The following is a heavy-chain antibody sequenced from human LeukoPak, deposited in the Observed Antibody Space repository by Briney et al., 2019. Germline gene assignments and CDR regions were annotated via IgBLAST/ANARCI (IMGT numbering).Heavy chain of an antibody. V-gene: IGHV1-69*06. D-gene: IGHD2-15*01. CDR2: IIPVFGAP. CDR1: GGTFNTYV. CDR3: AINQAGYCGGGSCYRHEFYYMDV. J-gene: IGHJ6*03. Sequence: GASVKVSFKTSGGTFNTYVISWVRQAPGEGLEWMGGIIPVFGAPSYAEKFQDRVTISADKSTSTVYMELSSLTFEDTAMYYCAINQAGYCGGGSCYRHEFYYMDVWGRGTSVTVSS.